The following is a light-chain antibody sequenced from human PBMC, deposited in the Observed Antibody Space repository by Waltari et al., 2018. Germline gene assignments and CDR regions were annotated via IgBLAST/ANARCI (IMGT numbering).Light chain of an antibody. V-gene: IGLV3-25*03. CDR2: KDK. J-gene: IGLJ2*01. CDR1: ALSSQY. Sequence: SYELTQPPSMSVSPGQTARITCSEDALSSQYAYWYRQKPGQAPMVVIYKDKERPSGIPERISGSTSGTTATLTISGVQAEDEADYYCQSADRGGTQEVFGGGTKLTVL. CDR3: QSADRGGTQEV.